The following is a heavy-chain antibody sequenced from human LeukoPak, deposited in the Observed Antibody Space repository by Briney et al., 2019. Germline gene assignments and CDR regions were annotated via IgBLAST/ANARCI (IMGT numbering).Heavy chain of an antibody. Sequence: GASVKVSCKASGYTFTDYNIHWVRQAPGQGLEWMGWINPNSGGTNYAQRFQGMVTMTRDTSISTAYTDLGSLKSDDTATYFCSVWFGEFAHWGQGTLVTVSS. CDR1: GYTFTDYN. CDR3: SVWFGEFAH. D-gene: IGHD3-10*01. CDR2: INPNSGGT. J-gene: IGHJ4*02. V-gene: IGHV1-2*02.